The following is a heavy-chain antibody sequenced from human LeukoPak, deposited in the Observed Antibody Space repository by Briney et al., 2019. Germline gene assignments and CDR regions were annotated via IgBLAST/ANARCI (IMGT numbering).Heavy chain of an antibody. CDR3: ARDPDPIPGANFHY. D-gene: IGHD1-26*01. V-gene: IGHV3-7*01. CDR1: GFTFTKFW. J-gene: IGHJ4*02. CDR2: IQEDGKKE. Sequence: GGSLRLSCEASGFTFTKFWMSWVRQAPGKGLEWVANIQEDGKKENYVDSVGGRFTISRDNAKNSLYLQMNSLTAEDTAVYYCARDPDPIPGANFHYWGQGTLVSVSS.